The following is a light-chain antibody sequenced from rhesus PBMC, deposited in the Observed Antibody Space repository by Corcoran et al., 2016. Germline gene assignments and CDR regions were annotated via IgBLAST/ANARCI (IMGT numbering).Light chain of an antibody. CDR1: ENVKNY. CDR2: KAS. V-gene: IGKV1-74*01. J-gene: IGKJ3*01. CDR3: HHGDVTPFT. Sequence: IQMTQSPSSLSASVGDRVTITCRATENVKNYLNCYQQKPGKAPKLMIYKASTFQSGVPSRFSGSGSGTDYSFTSSILQPADVATYSCHHGDVTPFTFGPGTKRAIK.